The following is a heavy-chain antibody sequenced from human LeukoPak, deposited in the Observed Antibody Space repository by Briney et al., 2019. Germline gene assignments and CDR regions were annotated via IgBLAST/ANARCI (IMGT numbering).Heavy chain of an antibody. V-gene: IGHV3-64D*06. CDR2: ISFNGGNT. J-gene: IGHJ4*02. D-gene: IGHD4-23*01. Sequence: GGSLRLSCSASGFIFSSYAMHWVRQAPGKGLEYVSGISFNGGNTYFADSVKGRFTISRDNSKNTLWLQMTSLRPEDTAVYYCARGRPHGNDYRGQGTLVTVSS. CDR1: GFIFSSYA. CDR3: ARGRPHGNDY.